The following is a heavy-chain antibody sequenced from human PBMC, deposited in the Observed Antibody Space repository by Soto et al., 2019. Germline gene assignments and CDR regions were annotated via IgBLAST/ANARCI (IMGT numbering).Heavy chain of an antibody. J-gene: IGHJ5*02. CDR3: ARVYYDFWSGQGENSFDP. V-gene: IGHV4-30-2*01. Sequence: SETLSLTCAVSGGSISSGGYSWSWIRQPPGKGLEWIGYIYYSGSTYYNPSLKSRVTISVDRSKNQFSLKLSSVTAADTAVYYCARVYYDFWSGQGENSFDPWGQGTLVTVSS. CDR2: IYYSGST. CDR1: GGSISSGGYS. D-gene: IGHD3-3*01.